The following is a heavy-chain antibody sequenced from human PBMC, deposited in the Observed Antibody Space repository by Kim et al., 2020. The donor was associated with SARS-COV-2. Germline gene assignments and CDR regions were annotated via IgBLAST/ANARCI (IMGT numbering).Heavy chain of an antibody. D-gene: IGHD5-18*01. V-gene: IGHV3-23*01. CDR3: AKDRRDTAMVFYYYYGMDV. Sequence: GGSLRLSCAASGFTFSSYAMSWVRQAPGKGLEWVSAISGSGGSTYYADSVKGRFTISRDNSKNTLYLQMNSLRAEDTAVYYCAKDRRDTAMVFYYYYGMDVWGQGTTVTVSS. CDR1: GFTFSSYA. J-gene: IGHJ6*02. CDR2: ISGSGGST.